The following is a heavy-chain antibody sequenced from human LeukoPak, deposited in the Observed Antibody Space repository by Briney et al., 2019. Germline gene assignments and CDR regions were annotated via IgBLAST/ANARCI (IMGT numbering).Heavy chain of an antibody. J-gene: IGHJ4*01. V-gene: IGHV3-48*03. D-gene: IGHD5-18*01. CDR3: ARTWIQLWLRGPFDY. CDR2: ISSSGSTI. CDR1: GFTFSSYE. Sequence: GGSLRLSCAASGFTFSSYEMNWVRQAPGKGLEWVSYISSSGSTIYYADSVKGRFTISRDNAKNSLYLQMNSLRAEDTAVYYCARTWIQLWLRGPFDYWGQEPWSPSPQ.